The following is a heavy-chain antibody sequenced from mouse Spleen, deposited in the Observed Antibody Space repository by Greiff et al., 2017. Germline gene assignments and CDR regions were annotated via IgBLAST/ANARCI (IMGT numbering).Heavy chain of an antibody. CDR1: GFTFSSYG. V-gene: IGHV5-6-3*01. J-gene: IGHJ2*01. Sequence: EVMLVESGGGLVQPGGSLKLSCAASGFTFSSYGMSWVRQTPDKRLELVATINSNGGSTYYPDSVKGRFTISRDNAKNTLYLQMSSLKSEDTAMYYCARDSGKGDYFDYWGQGTTLTVSS. CDR3: ARDSGKGDYFDY. CDR2: INSNGGST. D-gene: IGHD4-1*01.